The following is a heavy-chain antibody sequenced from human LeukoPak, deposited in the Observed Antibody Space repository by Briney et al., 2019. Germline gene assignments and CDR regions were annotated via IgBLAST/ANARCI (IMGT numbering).Heavy chain of an antibody. CDR1: GYSFSNYW. V-gene: IGHV1-2*02. J-gene: IGHJ4*02. CDR2: INPNSGGT. D-gene: IGHD1-26*01. Sequence: GESLKISCKGSGYSFSNYWIGWVRQAPGQGLEWMGWINPNSGGTNYAQKFRGRVTMTRDTSISTAYMELSRLRSDDTAVYYCARDAAQYSGSYYGYWGQGTLVTVSS. CDR3: ARDAAQYSGSYYGY.